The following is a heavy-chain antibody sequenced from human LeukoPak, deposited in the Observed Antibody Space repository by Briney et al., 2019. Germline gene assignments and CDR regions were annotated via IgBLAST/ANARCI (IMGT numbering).Heavy chain of an antibody. D-gene: IGHD1-26*01. CDR2: IYHSGST. CDR3: ARVAVSGTYGGYLDY. Sequence: SETLSLTCTVSGGSISSYYWSWIRQPPGKGLEWIGYIYHSGSTYYNPSLKSRVTISVDRSKNQFSLKLSSVTAADTAVYYCARVAVSGTYGGYLDYWGQGTLVTVSS. CDR1: GGSISSYY. J-gene: IGHJ4*02. V-gene: IGHV4-59*12.